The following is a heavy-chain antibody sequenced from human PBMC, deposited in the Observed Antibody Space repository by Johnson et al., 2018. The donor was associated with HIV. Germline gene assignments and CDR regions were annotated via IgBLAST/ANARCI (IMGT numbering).Heavy chain of an antibody. CDR1: GFSISSNY. J-gene: IGHJ3*02. D-gene: IGHD2-8*01. Sequence: VQLVESGGGVVQPGRSLRLSCAASGFSISSNYMSWVRQAPGQGLEWVSIIYSGGNTYYADSIKGRFTISRDNSKNTLYLQMNNVRAEDTAVYYCARDGNAGYCTNGVCYNDAYDIWGQGVMVTVSS. CDR3: ARDGNAGYCTNGVCYNDAYDI. CDR2: IYSGGNT. V-gene: IGHV3-66*01.